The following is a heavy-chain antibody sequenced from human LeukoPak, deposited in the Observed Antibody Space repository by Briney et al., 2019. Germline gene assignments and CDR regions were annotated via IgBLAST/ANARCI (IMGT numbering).Heavy chain of an antibody. CDR2: IYSGGST. D-gene: IGHD3-3*01. J-gene: IGHJ6*02. Sequence: GGSLRLSCAASGFTFSSYWMHWVRQAPGKGLEWVSVIYSGGSTYYADSVKGRFTISRDNSKNTLYLQMNSLRAEDTAVYYCARDPLFGVVIDYYYGMDVWGQGTTVTVSS. V-gene: IGHV3-53*01. CDR1: GFTFSSYW. CDR3: ARDPLFGVVIDYYYGMDV.